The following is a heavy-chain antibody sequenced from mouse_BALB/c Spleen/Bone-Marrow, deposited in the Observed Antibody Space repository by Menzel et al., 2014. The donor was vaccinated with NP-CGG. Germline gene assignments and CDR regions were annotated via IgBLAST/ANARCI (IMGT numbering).Heavy chain of an antibody. J-gene: IGHJ1*01. CDR3: ARDWYFDV. CDR2: INPSTGYT. CDR1: GYTFTSYW. V-gene: IGHV1-7*01. Sequence: VMLVESGAELAKPGASVKMSCKASGYTFTSYWMHWVKQRPGQGLEWIGYINPSTGYTEYNQMFKDKATLTADKSSSTAYMQLSSLTPEDSAVYYCARDWYFDVWGAGTTVTASS.